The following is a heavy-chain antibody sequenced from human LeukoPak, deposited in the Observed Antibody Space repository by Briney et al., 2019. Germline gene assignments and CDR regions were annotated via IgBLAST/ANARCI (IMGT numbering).Heavy chain of an antibody. CDR2: FNLQGST. Sequence: SGPLSLTCGVSGGSITSPNYWTWVRQPPGKGLEWIGEFNLQGSTNYNPSLMGRAAISVDMSENHISLQLTSVTAADTAVYYCAREGGPYRPLDYSGQGTLVTVSS. CDR1: GGSITSPNY. J-gene: IGHJ4*02. V-gene: IGHV4-4*02. CDR3: AREGGPYRPLDY.